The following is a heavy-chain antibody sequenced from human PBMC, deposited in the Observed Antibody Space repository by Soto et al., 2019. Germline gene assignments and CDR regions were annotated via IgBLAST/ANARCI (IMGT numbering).Heavy chain of an antibody. CDR1: GFTFSSYA. D-gene: IGHD7-27*01. CDR3: ARIGTWALNFDY. V-gene: IGHV3-33*08. J-gene: IGHJ4*02. Sequence: LRLSCAASGFTFSSYAMSWVRQAPGKGLEWVALIWNDATQKFYADSVKGRFTISRDNSNNILYLQMNSLRAEGTAVYYCARIGTWALNFDYWGQGTLVTVSS. CDR2: IWNDATQK.